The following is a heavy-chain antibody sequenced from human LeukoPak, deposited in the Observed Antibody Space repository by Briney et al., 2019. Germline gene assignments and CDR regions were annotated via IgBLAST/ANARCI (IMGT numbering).Heavy chain of an antibody. CDR2: FDPEDGGT. CDR3: AREERWLQSLDY. CDR1: GYTLTELS. Sequence: SVQVSCKVSGYTLTELSMHWVRQAPGKGLEWMGGFDPEDGGTIYAQKFQGRVTMTEDTSTDTAYMELSSLRSEDTAVYYCAREERWLQSLDYWGQGSLVTVSS. D-gene: IGHD5-24*01. J-gene: IGHJ4*02. V-gene: IGHV1-24*01.